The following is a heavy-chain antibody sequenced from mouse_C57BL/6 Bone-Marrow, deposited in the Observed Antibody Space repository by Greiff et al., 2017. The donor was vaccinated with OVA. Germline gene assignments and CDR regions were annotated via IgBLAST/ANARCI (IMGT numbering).Heavy chain of an antibody. V-gene: IGHV1-64*01. CDR3: ARSPVEGEYYFDD. J-gene: IGHJ2*01. CDR1: GYTFTSYW. Sequence: VQLQQPVAELVKPGASVTLSCKASGYTFTSYWLHWVKQRPGQGLEWIGMLHPNSCSTNYHAKFKSKATLTVDKSSSTAYMQLSSLTSEDSAVYYCARSPVEGEYYFDDWGQGTTLTVSS. CDR2: LHPNSCST. D-gene: IGHD1-1*01.